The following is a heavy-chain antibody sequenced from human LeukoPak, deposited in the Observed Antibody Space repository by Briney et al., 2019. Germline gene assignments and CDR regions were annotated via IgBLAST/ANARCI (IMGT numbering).Heavy chain of an antibody. D-gene: IGHD4-23*01. V-gene: IGHV1-18*01. J-gene: IGHJ4*02. CDR1: GYTFTTYA. Sequence: GASVKVSCKASGYTFTTYAMNWVRQAPGQGLEWMGWISAYNGNTNYAQKLQGRVTMTTDTSTSTAYMELRSLRSDDTAVYYCGRSLRWYPVDYWGQGTLVTVSS. CDR2: ISAYNGNT. CDR3: GRSLRWYPVDY.